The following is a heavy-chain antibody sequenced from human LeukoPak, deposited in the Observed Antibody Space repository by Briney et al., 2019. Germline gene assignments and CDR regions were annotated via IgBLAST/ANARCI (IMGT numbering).Heavy chain of an antibody. CDR1: EYTFTGYY. CDR2: INPNSGGT. V-gene: IGHV1-2*02. Sequence: ASVKVSCKASEYTFTGYYMHWVRQAPGQGLEWMGWINPNSGGTNYAQKFQGRVTMTRDTSISTAYMELSRLRSDDTAVYYCARLSVTYYYFDYWGQGTLVTVSS. CDR3: ARLSVTYYYFDY. D-gene: IGHD4-17*01. J-gene: IGHJ4*02.